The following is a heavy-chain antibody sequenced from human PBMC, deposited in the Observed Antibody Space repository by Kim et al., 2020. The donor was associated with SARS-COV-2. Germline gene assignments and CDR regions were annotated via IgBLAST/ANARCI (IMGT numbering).Heavy chain of an antibody. Sequence: GGSLRLSCAASGFTFSSYAMSWVRQAPGKVLEWVSSISAGGVTTYYADSVKCRFTISRDNSTKTLYLQMNSLRAEDTAVYFCAKDRGASGGRCYDY. J-gene: IGHJ4*01. CDR2: ISAGGVTT. D-gene: IGHD2-15*01. CDR1: GFTFSSYA. V-gene: IGHV3-23*01. CDR3: AKDRGASGGRCYDY.